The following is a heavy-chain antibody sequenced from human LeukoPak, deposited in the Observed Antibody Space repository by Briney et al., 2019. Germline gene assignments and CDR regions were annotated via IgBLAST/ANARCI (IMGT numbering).Heavy chain of an antibody. V-gene: IGHV1-18*01. D-gene: IGHD3-16*01. Sequence: ASVKVSCKASGYTFTSYGISWVRQAPGQGLEWMGWISAYNGNTNYAQKFQGRVTITADKSTSTAYMELSSLRSEDTAVYYCARARSLDWFDPWGQGTLVTVSS. CDR2: ISAYNGNT. CDR1: GYTFTSYG. CDR3: ARARSLDWFDP. J-gene: IGHJ5*02.